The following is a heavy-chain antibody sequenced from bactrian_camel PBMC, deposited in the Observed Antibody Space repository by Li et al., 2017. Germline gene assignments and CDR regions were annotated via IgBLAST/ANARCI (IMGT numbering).Heavy chain of an antibody. Sequence: VQLVESGGGSVQAGGSLRLSCAASGSTYRRECMGWFLQAPGKEREGVAVIGSDGDEYYADSVKGRFTISQDNAKNIIYLQMSSLTPDDTAMYYCAAGTRIIVGDYCDGITAWGQGTQVTVS. CDR3: AAGTRIIVGDYCDGITA. D-gene: IGHD3*01. V-gene: IGHV3S67*01. J-gene: IGHJ6*01. CDR2: IGSDGDE. CDR1: GSTYRREC.